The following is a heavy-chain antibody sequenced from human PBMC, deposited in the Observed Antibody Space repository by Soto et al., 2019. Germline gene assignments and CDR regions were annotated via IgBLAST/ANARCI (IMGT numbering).Heavy chain of an antibody. CDR2: IGTSNGNT. D-gene: IGHD1-26*01. CDR3: ARGPGSGGYYLDY. V-gene: IGHV1-18*01. Sequence: QVHLVQSGAEVKKPGASVKVSCKPSGYTFTSYGISWVRQAPGQGLEGMGWIGTSNGNTNYAQKLQGRVTMTTDTSTSTVYRERKSLRSDDTAVYYCARGPGSGGYYLDYWGQGTPVTVSS. CDR1: GYTFTSYG. J-gene: IGHJ4*02.